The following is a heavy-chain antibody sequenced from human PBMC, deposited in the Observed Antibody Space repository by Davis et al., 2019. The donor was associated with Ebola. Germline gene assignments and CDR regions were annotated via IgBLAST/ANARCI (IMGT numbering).Heavy chain of an antibody. V-gene: IGHV3-30*03. CDR2: ISYDGSNK. CDR1: GFTFSSYG. J-gene: IGHJ4*02. Sequence: GESLKISCAASGFTFSSYGMHWVRQAPGKGLEWVAVISYDGSNKYYADSVKGRFTISRDNSKNTLYLQMNSLRAEDTAVYYCARQNFVYSSGWIISDDYWGQGTLVTVSP. D-gene: IGHD6-19*01. CDR3: ARQNFVYSSGWIISDDY.